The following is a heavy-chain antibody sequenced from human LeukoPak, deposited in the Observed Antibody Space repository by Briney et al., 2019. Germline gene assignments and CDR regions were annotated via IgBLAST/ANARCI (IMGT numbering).Heavy chain of an antibody. CDR2: IIPIFGTA. D-gene: IGHD5-24*01. Sequence: ASVKVSCKASGYTFTSYAMNWVRQAPGQGLEWMGGIIPIFGTANYAQKFQGRVTITADESTSTAYMELSSLRSEDTAVYYCAREKRGTQKGQLPPPGMDVWGKGTTVTVSS. V-gene: IGHV1-69*13. J-gene: IGHJ6*04. CDR1: GYTFTSYA. CDR3: AREKRGTQKGQLPPPGMDV.